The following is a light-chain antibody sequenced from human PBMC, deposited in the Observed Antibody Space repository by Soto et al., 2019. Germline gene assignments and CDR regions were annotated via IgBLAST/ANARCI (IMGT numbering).Light chain of an antibody. Sequence: EIVLTQSPATLSLSPGDTATLSCRATQRVSTYLAWYQQKPGQAPRLLIYDASNRAPGIPARFSGSGSETDFTLTISRLEPEDFAVYYCQQYGSSPPITFGQGTRLEIK. CDR3: QQYGSSPPIT. J-gene: IGKJ5*01. V-gene: IGKV3-20*01. CDR2: DAS. CDR1: QRVSTY.